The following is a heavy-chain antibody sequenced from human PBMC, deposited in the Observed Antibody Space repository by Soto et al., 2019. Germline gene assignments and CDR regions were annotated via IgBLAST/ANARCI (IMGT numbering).Heavy chain of an antibody. J-gene: IGHJ6*02. CDR2: ISYSGST. CDR3: ARDPLIILAPGASLDPDFYFYGMDV. Sequence: SETLSLTCTVSGGSVSSGRSCWSWIRQPPGKGLEWIGYISYSGSTNYNPSLKSRVTISADTSKNEFSLRLNSVAAADTAVYYCARDPLIILAPGASLDPDFYFYGMDVWGQGTTVT. V-gene: IGHV4-61*01. CDR1: GGSVSSGRSC. D-gene: IGHD2-2*01.